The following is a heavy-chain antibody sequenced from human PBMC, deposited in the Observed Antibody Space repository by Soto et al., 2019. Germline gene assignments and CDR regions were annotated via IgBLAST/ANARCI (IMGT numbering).Heavy chain of an antibody. CDR2: IYWSDNE. CDR3: VHFMRCWYEPFVD. Sequence: QITLKESGPTLVQPTQTLTLTCTFSGFSLSTPGMGVGWIRQPPGKALEWLAVIYWSDNEYDSPSLKTRLTIVRDISKSLVVLTLPIMDLVDSGTYYCVHFMRCWYEPFVDWGQVTLVSVSS. CDR1: GFSLSTPGMG. D-gene: IGHD3-16*01. V-gene: IGHV2-5*04. J-gene: IGHJ4*02.